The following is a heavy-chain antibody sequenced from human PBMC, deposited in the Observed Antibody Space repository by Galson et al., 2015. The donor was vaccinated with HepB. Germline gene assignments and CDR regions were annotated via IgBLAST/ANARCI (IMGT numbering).Heavy chain of an antibody. J-gene: IGHJ3*02. D-gene: IGHD3-10*01. CDR2: ISAYNGNT. CDR3: ARDPQPELLLLWFGDAFDI. V-gene: IGHV1-18*01. CDR1: GYTFTSYG. Sequence: SVKVSCKASGYTFTSYGISWVRQAPGQGLEWMGWISAYNGNTNYAQKLQGRVTMTTDTSTSTAYMELRSLRSDDTAVYYCARDPQPELLLLWFGDAFDIWGKATMVTVSS.